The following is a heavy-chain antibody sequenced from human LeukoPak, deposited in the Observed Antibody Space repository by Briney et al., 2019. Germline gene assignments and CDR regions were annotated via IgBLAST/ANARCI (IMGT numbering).Heavy chain of an antibody. Sequence: SETLSLTCTVSGGSISSYYWSWIRQPPGRGLEWIGYIYYSGSTNYNPSLKSRVTISVDTSKNQFSLKLSSVTAADTAVYYCARVGFGSIDYWGQGTLVTVSS. J-gene: IGHJ4*02. CDR3: ARVGFGSIDY. D-gene: IGHD1-26*01. CDR2: IYYSGST. CDR1: GGSISSYY. V-gene: IGHV4-59*01.